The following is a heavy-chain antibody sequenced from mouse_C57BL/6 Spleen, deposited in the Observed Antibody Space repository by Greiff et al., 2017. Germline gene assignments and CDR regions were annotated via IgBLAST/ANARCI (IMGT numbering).Heavy chain of an antibody. CDR1: GYAFSSSW. J-gene: IGHJ4*01. CDR3: ARYDCGSYAMDY. CDR2: IYPGDGDT. Sequence: QVQLKQSGPELVKPGASVKISCKASGYAFSSSWMNWVKQRPGKGLEWIGRIYPGDGDTNYNGKFKGKATLTADKSSSTAYMQLSSLTSEDSAVYYCARYDCGSYAMDYWGQGTSVTVSS. D-gene: IGHD2-13*01. V-gene: IGHV1-82*01.